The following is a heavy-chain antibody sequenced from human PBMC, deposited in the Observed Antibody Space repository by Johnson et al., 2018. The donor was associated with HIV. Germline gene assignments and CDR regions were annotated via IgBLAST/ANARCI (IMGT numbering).Heavy chain of an antibody. CDR2: ISGPGGST. D-gene: IGHD6-6*01. Sequence: VQLVESGGGVVQPGRSLRLSCAASGFTVSSNYMNWVRQAPGKGLEWVSTISGPGGSTYYPDSMKGRFTISRDNSMNTLYLQVNSLRLEDTAIYYCARVSYSSLALDFWGQGTVVTASS. V-gene: IGHV3-23*04. J-gene: IGHJ3*01. CDR3: ARVSYSSLALDF. CDR1: GFTVSSNY.